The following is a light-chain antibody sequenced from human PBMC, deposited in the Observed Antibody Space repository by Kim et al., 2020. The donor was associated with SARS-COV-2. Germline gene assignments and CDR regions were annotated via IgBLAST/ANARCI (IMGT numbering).Light chain of an antibody. V-gene: IGKV3-15*01. CDR2: GAS. Sequence: LSVSPGESPTLSCRASQSLSSNLAWSQQKPGQAPRLLIYGASTRATGTPARFSGSGSGTEFTLTISSLQSEDFAVYYCQQYNTWYTFGQGTKL. CDR1: QSLSSN. CDR3: QQYNTWYT. J-gene: IGKJ2*01.